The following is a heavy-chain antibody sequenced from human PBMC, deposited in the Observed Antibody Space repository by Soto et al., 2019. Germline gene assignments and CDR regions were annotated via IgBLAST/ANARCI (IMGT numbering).Heavy chain of an antibody. Sequence: SVKVSCKASGGTFSSYAISWVRQAPGQGLEWMGGIIPIFGTANYAQKFQGRVTITADESTSTAYMELSSLRSEDTAVYYCARDTAAPARFDPWGQGTLVTGS. J-gene: IGHJ5*02. V-gene: IGHV1-69*13. D-gene: IGHD6-13*01. CDR2: IIPIFGTA. CDR1: GGTFSSYA. CDR3: ARDTAAPARFDP.